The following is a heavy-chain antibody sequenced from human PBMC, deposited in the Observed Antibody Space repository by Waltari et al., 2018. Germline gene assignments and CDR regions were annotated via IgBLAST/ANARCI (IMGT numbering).Heavy chain of an antibody. V-gene: IGHV4-38-2*02. CDR1: GYSISSGYY. Sequence: QVQLQESGPGLVKPSETLSLTCTVSGYSISSGYYWGWIRQPPGKGLEWIGSIYHSGSTYYNPYLKSRVTISVDTSKNQFSLKLSSVTAADTAVYYCAREPIVGATAFWYFDLWGRGTLVTVSS. D-gene: IGHD1-26*01. CDR2: IYHSGST. J-gene: IGHJ2*01. CDR3: AREPIVGATAFWYFDL.